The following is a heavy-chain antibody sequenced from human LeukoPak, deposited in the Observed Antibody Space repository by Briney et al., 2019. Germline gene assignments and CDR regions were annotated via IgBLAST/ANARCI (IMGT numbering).Heavy chain of an antibody. Sequence: SVNVSCKASGYTFTGYYLHWVRQAPGQGLEWMGWISPNSDDTNYAQKFRGRVNMTRDTSISTAYMELSRLRSDDTAIYYCARGGFDYWGQGTLVTVSS. V-gene: IGHV1-2*02. J-gene: IGHJ4*02. CDR1: GYTFTGYY. CDR3: ARGGFDY. CDR2: ISPNSDDT.